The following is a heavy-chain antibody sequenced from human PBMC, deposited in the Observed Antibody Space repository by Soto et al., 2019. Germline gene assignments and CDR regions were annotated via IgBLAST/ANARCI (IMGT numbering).Heavy chain of an antibody. CDR3: ARAPSRANWYNGLFYFEL. V-gene: IGHV5-51*01. Sequence: PGESLKISCQGSGYRINTYWIGWVRQMPGKGLEWVGILYPDDSETRYSPSFQGQVTISADTFINTAYLQLNSLKASDTAMYYCARAPSRANWYNGLFYFELWGQGTPVTVSS. D-gene: IGHD1-1*01. CDR1: GYRINTYW. J-gene: IGHJ4*02. CDR2: LYPDDSET.